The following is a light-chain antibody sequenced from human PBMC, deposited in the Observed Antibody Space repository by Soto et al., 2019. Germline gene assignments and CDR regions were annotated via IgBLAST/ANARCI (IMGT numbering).Light chain of an antibody. CDR2: GAS. J-gene: IGKJ3*01. Sequence: EIVLTQSPGTLSLSPGKRATLSCRASQSISSSYLAWYQQRPGQAPRLLIYGASSRATGIPDRFSGSGSGTEFTLTISRLEPEDFAVYYCQQYGGSPLFTFGPGTRVDFK. CDR3: QQYGGSPLFT. CDR1: QSISSSY. V-gene: IGKV3-20*01.